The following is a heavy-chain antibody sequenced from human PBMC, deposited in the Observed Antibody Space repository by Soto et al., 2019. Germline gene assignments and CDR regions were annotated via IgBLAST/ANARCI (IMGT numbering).Heavy chain of an antibody. J-gene: IGHJ6*02. V-gene: IGHV1-18*01. CDR1: GYTFTSYG. CDR3: ARSGDYDFWSGYQYYYGMDV. Sequence: ASVKVSCKASGYTFTSYGISWVRQAPGQGLEWMGWISAYNGNTNYAQKLQGRVTMTTDTSTSTAYMELRSLRSDDTAVYYCARSGDYDFWSGYQYYYGMDVWGQGTTVTVSS. CDR2: ISAYNGNT. D-gene: IGHD3-3*01.